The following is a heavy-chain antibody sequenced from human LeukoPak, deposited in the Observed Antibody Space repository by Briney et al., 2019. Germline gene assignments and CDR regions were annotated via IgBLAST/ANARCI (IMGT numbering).Heavy chain of an antibody. D-gene: IGHD2-2*02. CDR3: ARATYCSSTSCYIRNDAFDI. Sequence: ASVKVSCKASGYTFSRYGICWVRQAPGQGLEWMGWISGYNGNTKSAQMVQGRVTMTTDTSTSTAYMELRSLRSDDTAVYYCARATYCSSTSCYIRNDAFDIWGQGTMVTVSS. CDR1: GYTFSRYG. J-gene: IGHJ3*02. CDR2: ISGYNGNT. V-gene: IGHV1-18*01.